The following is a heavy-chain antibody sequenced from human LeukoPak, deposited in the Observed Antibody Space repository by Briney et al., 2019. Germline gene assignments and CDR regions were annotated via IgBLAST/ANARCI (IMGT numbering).Heavy chain of an antibody. Sequence: GGSLRLSCAASGFTFSSYSMNWVRQAPGKGLEWVSSISSSSSYIYYADSVKGRFTISRDNSKNTLYLQMNSLRAEDTAVYYCAKDGHGDYGAFDIRGQGTMVTVSS. CDR3: AKDGHGDYGAFDI. J-gene: IGHJ3*02. CDR2: ISSSSSYI. CDR1: GFTFSSYS. V-gene: IGHV3-21*01. D-gene: IGHD4-17*01.